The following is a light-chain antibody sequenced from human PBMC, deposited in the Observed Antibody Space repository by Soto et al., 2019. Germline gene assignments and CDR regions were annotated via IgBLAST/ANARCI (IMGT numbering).Light chain of an antibody. CDR2: GAS. CDR1: QTVTSNY. Sequence: EVVLTQSPGTLSLSPGERATLSCRASQTVTSNYLAWYQQKPGQAPRLLIYGASSRATDIPHRFRGSGSGTDFTLTISRLEPEDFALYYCQQYLSLPVTFGQGTKLEIK. V-gene: IGKV3-20*01. CDR3: QQYLSLPVT. J-gene: IGKJ2*01.